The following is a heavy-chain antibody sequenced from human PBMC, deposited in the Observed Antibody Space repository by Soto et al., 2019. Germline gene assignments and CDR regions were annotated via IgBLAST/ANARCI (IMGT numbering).Heavy chain of an antibody. Sequence: GGSLRLSCAVSGFNVRRYWMSWVRQAPGKGLEWVASIKEDGSEIYYLQSVRGRFAISRDSAGNALHLAMNYLSAEDTATYFCARDIGFDYVNWGQGTLVTVSS. CDR1: GFNVRRYW. D-gene: IGHD5-12*01. CDR2: IKEDGSEI. J-gene: IGHJ4*02. CDR3: ARDIGFDYVN. V-gene: IGHV3-7*01.